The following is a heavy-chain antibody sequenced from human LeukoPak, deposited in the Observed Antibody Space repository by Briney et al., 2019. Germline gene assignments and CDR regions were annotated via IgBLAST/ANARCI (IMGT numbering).Heavy chain of an antibody. J-gene: IGHJ4*02. Sequence: GGSLRLSCAASGFTFSSYAMFWVRQAPGQGLAWVSAVSGTTGNTYYADSVKGRFTISRDNSKNTLYLQMNSLRAEDTAVYYCAKLGGGIVVVITVDYWGQGTLVTVSS. D-gene: IGHD3-22*01. CDR2: VSGTTGNT. CDR3: AKLGGGIVVVITVDY. V-gene: IGHV3-23*01. CDR1: GFTFSSYA.